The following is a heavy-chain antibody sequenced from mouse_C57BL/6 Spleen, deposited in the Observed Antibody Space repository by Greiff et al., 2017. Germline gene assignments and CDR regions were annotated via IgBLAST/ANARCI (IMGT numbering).Heavy chain of an antibody. D-gene: IGHD2-4*01. Sequence: QVQLQQPGAELVKPGASVKLSCKASGYTFTSYWMHWVKQRPGQGLEWIGMIHPNSGSTNYNEKFKSKATLTVDKSSSTAYMQLSSLTSEDSAVYYCDSYYDYDEESYYAMDYWGQGTSVTVSS. J-gene: IGHJ4*01. CDR3: DSYYDYDEESYYAMDY. CDR2: IHPNSGST. V-gene: IGHV1-64*01. CDR1: GYTFTSYW.